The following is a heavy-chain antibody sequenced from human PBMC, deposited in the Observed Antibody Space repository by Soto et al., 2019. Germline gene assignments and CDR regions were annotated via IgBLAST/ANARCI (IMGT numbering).Heavy chain of an antibody. CDR2: VSGSGDST. CDR1: AFTFSSYA. V-gene: IGHV3-23*01. CDR3: AKGRASDCPGCTQDY. D-gene: IGHD2-21*02. J-gene: IGHJ4*02. Sequence: EVQLLESGGGLAQPGGSLRLSCAASAFTFSSYAMSWVRQAPGKGLEWVSAVSGSGDSTYYADSVKGRFTISRDNSKNTRHLHMTSLRAEDTAVYYCAKGRASDCPGCTQDYWGQGTLVTVSS.